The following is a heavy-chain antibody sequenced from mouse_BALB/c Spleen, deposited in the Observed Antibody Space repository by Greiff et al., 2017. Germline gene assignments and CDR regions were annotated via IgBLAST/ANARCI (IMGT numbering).Heavy chain of an antibody. J-gene: IGHJ4*01. CDR1: GFTFSSFG. Sequence: EVQLVESGGGLVQPGGSRKLSCAASGFTFSSFGMHWVRQAPEKGLEWVAYISSGSSTIYYADTVKGRFTISRDNPKNTLFLQMTSLRSEDTAMYYCARGDGNYPYYYAMDYWGQGTSVTVSS. D-gene: IGHD2-1*01. V-gene: IGHV5-17*02. CDR2: ISSGSSTI. CDR3: ARGDGNYPYYYAMDY.